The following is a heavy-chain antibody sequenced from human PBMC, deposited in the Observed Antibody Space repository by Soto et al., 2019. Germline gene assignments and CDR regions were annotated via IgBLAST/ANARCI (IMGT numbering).Heavy chain of an antibody. J-gene: IGHJ4*02. V-gene: IGHV1-69*02. CDR1: GGTFSRYS. CDR2: IIPILDIA. Sequence: QVQLVQSGAEVKKPGSSVKVSCKASGGTFSRYSISWVRQAPGQGLEWMGRIIPILDIANYAQRFQGRVMITADNSTSTSYMEWGSLRSEDTAVYYCARGGPLGYCSSTCCSVDWYFDYWGQGTLVTVSS. D-gene: IGHD2-2*01. CDR3: ARGGPLGYCSSTCCSVDWYFDY.